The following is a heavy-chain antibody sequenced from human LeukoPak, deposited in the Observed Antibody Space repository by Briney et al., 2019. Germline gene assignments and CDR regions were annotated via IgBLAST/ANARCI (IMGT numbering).Heavy chain of an antibody. CDR2: IYYSGIT. CDR1: GGSISATGYF. D-gene: IGHD3/OR15-3a*01. V-gene: IGHV4-39*07. J-gene: IGHJ3*02. CDR3: ARVDLQNAFDI. Sequence: SETLSLTCTVSGGSISATGYFWGWIHQPPGKGLEWIGSIYYSGITHYNPSLKSRVTISVDTSKNQFSLKLSSVTAADTAVYYCARVDLQNAFDIWGQGTVVTVSS.